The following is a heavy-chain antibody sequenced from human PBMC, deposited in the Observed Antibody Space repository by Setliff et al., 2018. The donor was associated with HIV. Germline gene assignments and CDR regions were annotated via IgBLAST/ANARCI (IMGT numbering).Heavy chain of an antibody. J-gene: IGHJ4*02. CDR3: ARDLSVEGSGSYFDY. CDR1: GYMFTSYY. D-gene: IGHD3-10*01. Sequence: ASVKVSCKASGYMFTSYYMHWVRQAPGQGLEWMGIINPSGGSTSYAQKFQGRVTMTRDTSTSTVYMELSSLRSEDTAVYYCARDLSVEGSGSYFDYWGQGTLVTSPQ. CDR2: INPSGGST. V-gene: IGHV1-46*01.